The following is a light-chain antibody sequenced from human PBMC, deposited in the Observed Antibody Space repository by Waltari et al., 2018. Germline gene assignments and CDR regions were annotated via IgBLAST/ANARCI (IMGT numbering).Light chain of an antibody. Sequence: DFVMTQSPDSLAVSLGERATINCKSSQSVLYSPNNKNYLAWYQQKPGQPPKLLIYWASTRESGVPDRFSGSGSGTDFTLTISSLQAEDVAVYYCLQYYNAPLTFGGGTKVEIK. V-gene: IGKV4-1*01. CDR3: LQYYNAPLT. CDR2: WAS. J-gene: IGKJ4*01. CDR1: QSVLYSPNNKNY.